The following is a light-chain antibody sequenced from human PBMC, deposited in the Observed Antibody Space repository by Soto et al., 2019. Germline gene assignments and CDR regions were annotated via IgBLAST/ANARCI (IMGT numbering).Light chain of an antibody. CDR1: QSFXNY. V-gene: IGKV3-11*01. Sequence: IVLTQCPSTLSASPGERATLSCRASQSFXNYLVWCQQKPGQAPRLLXYDASKRANGSPASSSGSGSGTDFSRTIRSLEPDYCDPYYWHQCRKGRCTVGGGTKVDI. CDR3: HQCRKGRCT. J-gene: IGKJ4*02. CDR2: DAS.